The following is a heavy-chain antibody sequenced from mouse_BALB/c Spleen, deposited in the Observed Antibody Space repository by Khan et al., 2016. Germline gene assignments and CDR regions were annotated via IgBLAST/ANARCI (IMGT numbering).Heavy chain of an antibody. CDR2: ISYSGST. D-gene: IGHD1-1*01. J-gene: IGHJ4*01. V-gene: IGHV3-2*02. CDR1: GYSITSDYA. Sequence: EVKLEVSGPGLVKPSQSLSLTCTVTGYSITSDYAWNWIRQFPGNRLEWMGYISYSGSTSYNPSLKSRISITRDTSKNQSFMQLNSVTSEDTATCYCARSDYGDKDAMDYWGEGTSVTVSS. CDR3: ARSDYGDKDAMDY.